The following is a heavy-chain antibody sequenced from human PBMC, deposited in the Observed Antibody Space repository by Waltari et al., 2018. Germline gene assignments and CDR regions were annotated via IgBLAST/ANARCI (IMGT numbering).Heavy chain of an antibody. D-gene: IGHD6-6*01. CDR3: ARGSWIAALGWFDP. CDR2: MNPNSGNT. CDR1: GYTFTSYY. Sequence: QVQLVQSGAEGKKPGASVKVSCKASGYTFTSYYDNWVGQATGQGLEWMGWMNPNSGNTGYAQKFQGRVTMTRNTSISTAYMELSSLRSEDTAVYYCARGSWIAALGWFDPWGQGTLVTVSS. V-gene: IGHV1-8*01. J-gene: IGHJ5*02.